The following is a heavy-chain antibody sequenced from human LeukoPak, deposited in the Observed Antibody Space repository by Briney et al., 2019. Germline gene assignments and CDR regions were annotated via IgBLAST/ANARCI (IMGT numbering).Heavy chain of an antibody. CDR1: GYSFSNYW. D-gene: IGHD2-2*01. Sequence: GESLKISCKGSGYSFSNYWIAWVRQMPGKGLEWMGTIFPGDSETIYSPSFRGQVIISADRAINTAYLQWNSLKASDTTMYYCARRSSSRKHGSTSGVEYWGQGTLVSVSS. CDR3: ARRSSSRKHGSTSGVEY. CDR2: IFPGDSET. V-gene: IGHV5-51*01. J-gene: IGHJ4*02.